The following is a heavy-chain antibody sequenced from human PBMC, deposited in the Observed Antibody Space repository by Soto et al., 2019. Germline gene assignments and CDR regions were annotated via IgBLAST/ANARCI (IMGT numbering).Heavy chain of an antibody. CDR2: ISGSGGST. D-gene: IGHD4-17*01. J-gene: IGHJ4*02. CDR1: GFTFSLYA. CDR3: ATYTVTQPAY. Sequence: EVQLLESGGGLVQPGGSLRLSCAASGFTFSLYAMSWVRQAPGKGMEWVSAISGSGGSTYYADSVKGRCTIASDNAKNTRYLQLNGLRAEDTAGYYCATYTVTQPAYWCQGSQVTVSS. V-gene: IGHV3-23*01.